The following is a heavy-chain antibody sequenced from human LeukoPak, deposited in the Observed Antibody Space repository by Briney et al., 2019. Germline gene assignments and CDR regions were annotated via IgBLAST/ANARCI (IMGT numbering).Heavy chain of an antibody. D-gene: IGHD4-17*01. V-gene: IGHV4-38-2*01. CDR2: IYHSGST. CDR3: ARLIISYGRFDY. CDR1: GYSISSGYY. J-gene: IGHJ4*02. Sequence: SETLSLTCAVSGYSISSGYYWGWSRQPPGKGLEWIGSIYHSGSTYYNPSLKRRVTISVDTSKNQFSLKLSSVTAADTAVYYCARLIISYGRFDYWGQGTLVTVSS.